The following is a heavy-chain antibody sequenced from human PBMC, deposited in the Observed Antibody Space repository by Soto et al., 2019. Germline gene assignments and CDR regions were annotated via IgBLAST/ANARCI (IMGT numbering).Heavy chain of an antibody. CDR1: GFTFSDFY. CDR2: ISPNSNYR. V-gene: IGHV3-11*06. J-gene: IGHJ4*02. Sequence: QIHLVESGGGLVKPGGALRLSCAASGFTFSDFYMSWIRLAPGKGLEWLSYISPNSNYREYAESVKGRHTISRDNAKNSLSLQMNSLRVEDTAVYYCVRGGGGGQFDSWGQGAQVTVSS. D-gene: IGHD2-21*01. CDR3: VRGGGGGQFDS.